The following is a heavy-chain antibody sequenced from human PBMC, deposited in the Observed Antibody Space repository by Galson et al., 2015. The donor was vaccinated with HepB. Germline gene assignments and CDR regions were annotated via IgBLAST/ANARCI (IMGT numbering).Heavy chain of an antibody. CDR2: IIPIFGIA. V-gene: IGHV1-69*13. CDR1: GGTFSSYA. CDR3: ASPLSDSSGYSTLSGY. J-gene: IGHJ4*02. Sequence: SVKVSCKASGGTFSSYAISWVRQAPGQGLEWMGGIIPIFGIANYAQKFQGRVTITADESTSTAYMELSSLRSEDTAVYYCASPLSDSSGYSTLSGYWGQGTLVTVSS. D-gene: IGHD3-22*01.